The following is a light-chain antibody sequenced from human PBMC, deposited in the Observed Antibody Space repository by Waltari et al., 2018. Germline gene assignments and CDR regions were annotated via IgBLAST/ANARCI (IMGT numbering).Light chain of an antibody. CDR1: QTLFYSANSKNY. J-gene: IGKJ5*01. Sequence: DIVLTQSPDSLSVSLGARATINCKSSQTLFYSANSKNYLGWFQQKPGHPPKLLLYLASTRASGVPDRFSGSGSETDFTLTISSLQADDVAVYYCQQYYSSITFGQGTRLEIK. CDR2: LAS. V-gene: IGKV4-1*01. CDR3: QQYYSSIT.